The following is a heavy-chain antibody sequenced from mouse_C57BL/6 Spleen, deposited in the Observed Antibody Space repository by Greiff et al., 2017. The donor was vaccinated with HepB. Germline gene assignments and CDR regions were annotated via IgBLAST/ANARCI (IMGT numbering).Heavy chain of an antibody. V-gene: IGHV1-52*01. CDR2: IDPSDSET. J-gene: IGHJ4*01. CDR3: ERPLYSNFGAMDY. CDR1: GYTFTSYW. Sequence: QVQLQQSGAELVRPGSSVKLSCKASGYTFTSYWMHWVKQRPIQGLEWIGNIDPSDSETHYNQKFKDKATLTVDKSSSTAYMQLRSLKSEDSAVYYCERPLYSNFGAMDYWGQGTSVTVSS. D-gene: IGHD2-5*01.